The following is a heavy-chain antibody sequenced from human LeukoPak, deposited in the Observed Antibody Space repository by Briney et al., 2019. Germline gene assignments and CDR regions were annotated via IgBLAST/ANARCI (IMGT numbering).Heavy chain of an antibody. CDR3: ARELYCSGGSRYPYYFDY. D-gene: IGHD2-15*01. CDR2: ISAYNGNT. J-gene: IGHJ4*02. CDR1: GYTFTSYG. Sequence: ASVKVSCKASGYTFTSYGISWVRQAPGQGLEWMGWISAYNGNTNYAQKLQGRVTMTTDTSTSTAYMELRSLRSDDTAVYYCARELYCSGGSRYPYYFDYWGQGTLVTVSS. V-gene: IGHV1-18*01.